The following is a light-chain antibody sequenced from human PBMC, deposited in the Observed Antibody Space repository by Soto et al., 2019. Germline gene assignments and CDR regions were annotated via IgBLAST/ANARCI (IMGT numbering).Light chain of an antibody. V-gene: IGLV1-40*01. CDR3: QSYDSSLSAYVV. J-gene: IGLJ2*01. Sequence: QPVLTQPPSVSGAPGQRGTISCTGSSSNIGAGYDVNWYQQLPGTAPKLLIYGNSNRPSGVPDRFSGSKSGTSASLAITGLQAEDEADYYCQSYDSSLSAYVVFGGGTKLTVL. CDR2: GNS. CDR1: SSNIGAGYD.